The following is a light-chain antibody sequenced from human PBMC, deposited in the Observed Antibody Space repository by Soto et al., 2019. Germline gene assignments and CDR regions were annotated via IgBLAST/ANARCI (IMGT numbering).Light chain of an antibody. J-gene: IGKJ2*01. V-gene: IGKV3-20*01. Sequence: ELVLTQSPGTLSLSPGERATLSCRASHSVSSSYLAWYQQKPGQAPRLLIYGASSRATGIPDRFSGSGSGTDFTLTISRLAPDDFAVYYCQHYGSSPPYTFGQGTNLEIK. CDR3: QHYGSSPPYT. CDR2: GAS. CDR1: HSVSSSY.